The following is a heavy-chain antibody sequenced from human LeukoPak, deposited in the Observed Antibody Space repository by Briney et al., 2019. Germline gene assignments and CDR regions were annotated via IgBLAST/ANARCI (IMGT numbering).Heavy chain of an antibody. V-gene: IGHV4-4*07. J-gene: IGHJ4*02. CDR3: ARAPTSVGYYYDSSGYRD. CDR2: IYTSGST. Sequence: TSETLSLTCTVSGGSISSYYWSWIRQPAGKGLEWIGRIYTSGSTNYNPSLKSRVTMSVDTSKNQFSLKLSSVTAADTAVYYCARAPTSVGYYYDSSGYRDWGQGTLVTVSS. CDR1: GGSISSYY. D-gene: IGHD3-22*01.